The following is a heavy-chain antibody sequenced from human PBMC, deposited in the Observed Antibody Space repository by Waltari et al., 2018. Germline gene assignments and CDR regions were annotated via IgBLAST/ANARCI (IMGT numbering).Heavy chain of an antibody. CDR1: GFLFEDSA. J-gene: IGHJ4*02. D-gene: IGHD3-3*01. V-gene: IGHV3-9*01. Sequence: EVQLVESGGGLVQPGKSLRLSCVASGFLFEDSAMHWVWQVPGNGLEWLSVISWNSNNIVYADSVKGRFTISRDNAENSLYLLMNNLRAEDTALYYCVRDAFGNTIGGVFDYWGQGTLLTVSS. CDR3: VRDAFGNTIGGVFDY. CDR2: ISWNSNNI.